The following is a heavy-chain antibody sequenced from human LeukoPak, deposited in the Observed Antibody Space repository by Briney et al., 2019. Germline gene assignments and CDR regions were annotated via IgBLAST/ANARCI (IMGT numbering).Heavy chain of an antibody. Sequence: ASVKVSCKASGYTFSSYDINWVRQATGQGLEWMGWMNPNSGNTGYAQKFQGRLNMTRNTSISTAYMELSSLISEDTAVYYCARRVGSGWPVQHWGQGTLVTVSS. CDR2: MNPNSGNT. D-gene: IGHD6-19*01. CDR3: ARRVGSGWPVQH. CDR1: GYTFSSYD. J-gene: IGHJ1*01. V-gene: IGHV1-8*01.